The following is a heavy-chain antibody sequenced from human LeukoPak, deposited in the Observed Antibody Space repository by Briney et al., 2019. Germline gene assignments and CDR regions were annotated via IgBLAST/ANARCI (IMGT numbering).Heavy chain of an antibody. CDR3: AKAPVTSCRGAFCYPLDS. J-gene: IGHJ4*02. V-gene: IGHV3-23*01. CDR1: GFSLSNYA. CDR2: TSSSDDGT. Sequence: GGSLRLSCVASGFSLSNYAMSWVRQAQGKGLEWVSATSSSDDGTYYAGSVRGRFTISRDNSKNTLYLQMNNLRTEDAARYYCAKAPVTSCRGAFCYPLDSWDQGTLVTVSS. D-gene: IGHD2-15*01.